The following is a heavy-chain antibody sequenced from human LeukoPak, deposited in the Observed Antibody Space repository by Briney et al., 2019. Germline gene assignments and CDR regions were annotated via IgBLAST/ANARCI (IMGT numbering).Heavy chain of an antibody. D-gene: IGHD3-22*01. CDR3: ARGSRGITMIVVVITTSAGDAFDI. V-gene: IGHV4-34*01. J-gene: IGHJ3*02. CDR2: MNHSGST. CDR1: GGSFSGYY. Sequence: SETLSPTCAVYGGSFSGYYWSWIRQPPGKGLEWIGEMNHSGSTNYNPSLKSRVTISVDTSKNQFSLKLSSVTAADTAVYYCARGSRGITMIVVVITTSAGDAFDIWGQGTMVTVSS.